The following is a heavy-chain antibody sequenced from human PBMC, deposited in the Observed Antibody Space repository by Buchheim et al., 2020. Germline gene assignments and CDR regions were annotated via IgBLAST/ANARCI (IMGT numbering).Heavy chain of an antibody. Sequence: QVQLVESGGGVVQPGRSLRLSCAASGFTFSSYGMHWVRQAPGKGLEWVAVIWYDGSNKYYADSVKGRFTISRDNSKNTLYLQMNSLRAEDTAVYYCAREPRSGYSSRVQTLGYFDYWGQGTL. J-gene: IGHJ4*02. D-gene: IGHD6-13*01. CDR1: GFTFSSYG. CDR2: IWYDGSNK. CDR3: AREPRSGYSSRVQTLGYFDY. V-gene: IGHV3-33*01.